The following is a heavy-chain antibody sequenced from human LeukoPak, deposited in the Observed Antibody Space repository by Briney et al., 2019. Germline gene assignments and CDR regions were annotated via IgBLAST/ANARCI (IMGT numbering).Heavy chain of an antibody. Sequence: SETLSLTCAVYGGSFSGYYWSWIRQPPGKGLEWIGEINHSGSTNYNPSLKSRVTISVDTSKNQFSLKLSSVTAADTAVYYCSRENGAFSPFGYWGQGILVTV. CDR1: GGSFSGYY. D-gene: IGHD2-8*01. CDR3: SRENGAFSPFGY. J-gene: IGHJ4*02. V-gene: IGHV4-34*01. CDR2: INHSGST.